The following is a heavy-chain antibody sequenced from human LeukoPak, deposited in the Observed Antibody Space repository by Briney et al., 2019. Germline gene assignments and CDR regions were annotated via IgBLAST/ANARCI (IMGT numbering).Heavy chain of an antibody. CDR1: GFTFDDCT. D-gene: IGHD1-26*01. CDR3: AKGLVGTTTFMDY. J-gene: IGHJ4*02. Sequence: GGSLRLSCAASGFTFDDCTMHWVRQAPGKGLEWVSSISWNSGSIAYADSVKDRFTISRDNAKNSLFLQMNSLRAEDTAFYYCAKGLVGTTTFMDYWGQGTLVTVSS. V-gene: IGHV3-9*01. CDR2: ISWNSGSI.